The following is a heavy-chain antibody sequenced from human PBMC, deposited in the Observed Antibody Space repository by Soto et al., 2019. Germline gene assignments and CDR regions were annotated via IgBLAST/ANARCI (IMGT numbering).Heavy chain of an antibody. J-gene: IGHJ4*02. CDR3: ARSRSGAVADSFDF. CDR2: ISRDGTNK. V-gene: IGHV3-30*04. D-gene: IGHD3-10*01. CDR1: GSTFSRYA. Sequence: GGSLRLSCAASGSTFSRYAIHWVRQAPGKGLEWVAVISRDGTNKYYVDSVKGRFTISRDNSRNTLYLQMNSLRHEDAAVYYCARSRSGAVADSFDFWGQGTLVTVSS.